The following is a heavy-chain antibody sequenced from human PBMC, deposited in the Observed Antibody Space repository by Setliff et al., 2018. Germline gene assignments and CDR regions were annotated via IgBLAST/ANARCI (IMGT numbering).Heavy chain of an antibody. CDR3: ATRTFAVIPHSGLGLDYFYGMDV. CDR1: GGSVSSASHY. V-gene: IGHV4-39*07. D-gene: IGHD2-21*01. Sequence: SETLSLTCTVSGGSVSSASHYWGWIRQAPGKGMEWIGSVYYSGYTYYKPSLQSRVTMSVDTSKNQFSLKLTSVTAADTAVYYCATRTFAVIPHSGLGLDYFYGMDVWGRGTTVT. J-gene: IGHJ6*02. CDR2: VYYSGYT.